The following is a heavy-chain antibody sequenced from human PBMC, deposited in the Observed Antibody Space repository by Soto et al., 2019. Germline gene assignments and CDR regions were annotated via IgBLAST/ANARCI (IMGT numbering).Heavy chain of an antibody. V-gene: IGHV3-7*01. J-gene: IGHJ4*02. CDR3: ARGGRSGDY. D-gene: IGHD2-15*01. Sequence: EVQLVESGGGLVQPGGSLRLSCAASGFTVSSYWMSWVRQAPGKGLEWVANIKQDGSEKYYVDSVKGRFTISRDNAKNSLYLQMNSLRAEDTAVYYCARGGRSGDYWGQGALVTVSS. CDR2: IKQDGSEK. CDR1: GFTVSSYW.